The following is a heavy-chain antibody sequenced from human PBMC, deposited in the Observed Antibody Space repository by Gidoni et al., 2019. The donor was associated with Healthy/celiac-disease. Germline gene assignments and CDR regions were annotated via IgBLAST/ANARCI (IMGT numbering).Heavy chain of an antibody. Sequence: EVQLLESGGGWGQPGGSLRLSCAAAGCTFSSYAMSWVRQAPGKGLEWVSAISGSGGSTSSPASVPGRFTISRDHSKNPLYLPMHSLRAEATAVSYCAKDLRQWLVGDAFDIWGQGTMVTVSS. CDR2: ISGSGGST. CDR3: AKDLRQWLVGDAFDI. CDR1: GCTFSSYA. V-gene: IGHV3-23*01. D-gene: IGHD6-19*01. J-gene: IGHJ3*02.